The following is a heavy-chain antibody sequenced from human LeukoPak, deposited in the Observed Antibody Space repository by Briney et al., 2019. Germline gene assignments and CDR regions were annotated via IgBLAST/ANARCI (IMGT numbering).Heavy chain of an antibody. J-gene: IGHJ4*02. Sequence: GRSLRLSCAASGFTFSSYGMHWVRQAPGKGLEWVAVISYDGTNKNYADSVKGRFTISRDNSKNTLYLQMNSLRAEDTAVYYCAIQVVPAAPFDYWGQGTLVTVSS. CDR3: AIQVVPAAPFDY. CDR2: ISYDGTNK. CDR1: GFTFSSYG. V-gene: IGHV3-30*03. D-gene: IGHD2-2*01.